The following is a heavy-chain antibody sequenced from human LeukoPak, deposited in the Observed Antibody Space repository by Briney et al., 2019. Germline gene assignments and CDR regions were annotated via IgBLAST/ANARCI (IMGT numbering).Heavy chain of an antibody. CDR2: INQDGSKE. V-gene: IGHV3-7*01. Sequence: PGGSLRLSCTASGFIFSNYWMTWVHQAPGKGLEWVAQINQDGSKEYYIDSVKARFSISRDNARNSLSLQMNSLRAEDTAVYYCVRDGGVSGYDLLDYWGQGTLVTVSS. CDR3: VRDGGVSGYDLLDY. D-gene: IGHD5-12*01. CDR1: GFIFSNYW. J-gene: IGHJ4*02.